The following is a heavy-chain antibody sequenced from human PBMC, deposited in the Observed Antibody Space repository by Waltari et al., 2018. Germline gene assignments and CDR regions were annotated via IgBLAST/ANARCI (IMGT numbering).Heavy chain of an antibody. D-gene: IGHD2-2*01. Sequence: QVQLQQWGAGLLKLSETMSLTCAVYGGSVRGSYLSWIRQPPGKGREWIGEINHSGSTKYNPSLKSRVTISVDTSKNQFSLKLSAVTDADTAVYYCARGLRLVVPAAPNWFDPWCQGTLVTVSS. CDR1: GGSVRGSY. CDR3: ARGLRLVVPAAPNWFDP. J-gene: IGHJ5*02. CDR2: INHSGST. V-gene: IGHV4-34*01.